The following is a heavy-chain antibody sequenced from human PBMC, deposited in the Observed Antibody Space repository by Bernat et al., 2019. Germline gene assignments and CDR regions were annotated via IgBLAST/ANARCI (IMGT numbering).Heavy chain of an antibody. J-gene: IGHJ2*01. CDR2: IYYSGST. V-gene: IGHV4-39*01. CDR3: ARVVATIGALRYFDL. Sequence: QVQLQESGPGLVKPSETLSLTCTVSGGSISSSSYYWGWIRQPPGKGLEWIGSIYYSGSTYYNPSLKSRVTISVDTSKNQFSLKLSSVTAADTAVYYCARVVATIGALRYFDLWGRGTLVTVSS. CDR1: GGSISSSSYY. D-gene: IGHD5-12*01.